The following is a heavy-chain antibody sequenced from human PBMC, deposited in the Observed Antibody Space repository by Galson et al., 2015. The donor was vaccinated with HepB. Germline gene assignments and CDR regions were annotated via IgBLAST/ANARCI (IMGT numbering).Heavy chain of an antibody. Sequence: SLRLSCAASGFTFSSYAMSWARQASGKGLEWVSGISGSGGSTYYADSVKGRFTISRDNSKNTLYLQMNSLRAEDTAVYYCAKGYNVGARRGLTTVDYWGQGTLVTVSS. CDR2: ISGSGGST. CDR3: AKGYNVGARRGLTTVDY. V-gene: IGHV3-23*01. CDR1: GFTFSSYA. D-gene: IGHD1-26*01. J-gene: IGHJ4*02.